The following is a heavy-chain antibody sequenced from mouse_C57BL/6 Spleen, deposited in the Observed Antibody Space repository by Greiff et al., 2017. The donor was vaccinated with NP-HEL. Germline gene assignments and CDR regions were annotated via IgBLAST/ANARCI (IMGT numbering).Heavy chain of an antibody. D-gene: IGHD6-5*01. CDR1: GYTFTSYW. V-gene: IGHV1-59*01. CDR3: ARSLSYVYYFDD. Sequence: QVQLQQPGAELVRPGTSVKLSCKASGYTFTSYWMHWVKQRPGQGLEWIGVIDPSDSYTNYNQKFKGKATLTVDTSSSTAYMQLSSLTSEDSAVYYCARSLSYVYYFDDWGQGTTLTVAS. J-gene: IGHJ2*01. CDR2: IDPSDSYT.